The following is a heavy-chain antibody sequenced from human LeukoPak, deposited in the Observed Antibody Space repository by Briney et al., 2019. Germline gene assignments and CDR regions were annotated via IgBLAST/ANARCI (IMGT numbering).Heavy chain of an antibody. CDR1: GGSISSGSDF. J-gene: IGHJ4*02. D-gene: IGHD5-12*01. CDR3: AREWIY. Sequence: SQTLSLTCSVSGGSISSGSDFWSWIRQPAGKGLEWIGRVNTSGIIKYNPSLKSRVTISVDMSKNQFSLRLSSVSAAETAVYYCAREWIYWGQGTLVTVSS. V-gene: IGHV4-61*02. CDR2: VNTSGII.